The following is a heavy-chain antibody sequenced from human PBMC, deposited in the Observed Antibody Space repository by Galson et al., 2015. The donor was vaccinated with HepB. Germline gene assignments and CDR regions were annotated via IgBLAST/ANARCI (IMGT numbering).Heavy chain of an antibody. CDR3: ARVRRGCSNNNCYLDP. V-gene: IGHV4/OR15-8*01. D-gene: IGHD2-2*01. CDR2: ISHSGKA. Sequence: TLSLTCAVSGDSITNPNWWNWVRQSPGKGLEWIGEISHSGKANYNPSLESRITISLDTFNNQFSLKVTSVTAADTAVYYCARVRRGCSNNNCYLDPWGQGTLVTVSS. CDR1: GDSITNPNW. J-gene: IGHJ5*02.